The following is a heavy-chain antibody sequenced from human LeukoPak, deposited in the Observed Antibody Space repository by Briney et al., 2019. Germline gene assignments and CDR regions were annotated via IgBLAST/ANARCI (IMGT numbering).Heavy chain of an antibody. J-gene: IGHJ3*02. Sequence: ASVKVSCKXSGYTFTNDYVHWVRQAPGQGLEWMGRINPSSGVTNYSQTFQGRVTMTRDTSITTAYMELSSLRSDDTAVYYCALTFSENAYDIWGQGTMISVSS. CDR1: GYTFTNDY. CDR3: ALTFSENAYDI. V-gene: IGHV1-2*06. CDR2: INPSSGVT. D-gene: IGHD1-26*01.